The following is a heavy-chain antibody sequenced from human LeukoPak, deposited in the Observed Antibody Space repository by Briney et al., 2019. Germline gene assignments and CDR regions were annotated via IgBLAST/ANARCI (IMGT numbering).Heavy chain of an antibody. V-gene: IGHV3-7*01. CDR1: GFTFSSYS. CDR3: ARVNSYSRGYHYYYMDV. J-gene: IGHJ6*03. D-gene: IGHD1-26*01. Sequence: GGSLRLSCAASGFTFSSYSMNWVRQAPGKGLEWVANIKQDGSEKFYVDSVKGRFTISRDNAKKSLYLQVNTLRAEDTALYYCARVNSYSRGYHYYYMDVWGKGTTVTVSS. CDR2: IKQDGSEK.